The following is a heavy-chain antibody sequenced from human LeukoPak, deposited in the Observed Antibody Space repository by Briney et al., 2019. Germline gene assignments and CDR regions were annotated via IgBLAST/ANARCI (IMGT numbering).Heavy chain of an antibody. CDR1: GYTFTSYA. CDR3: ARVSRGYCSGGSCYVDY. J-gene: IGHJ4*02. CDR2: INAGNGNT. D-gene: IGHD2-15*01. Sequence: ASVKVSCKASGYTFTSYAMHWVRQAPGQRLEWMGWINAGNGNTKYSQKFQGRVTITRDTSASTDYMELSSLRSDDTAVYYCARVSRGYCSGGSCYVDYWGQGTLVTVSS. V-gene: IGHV1-3*01.